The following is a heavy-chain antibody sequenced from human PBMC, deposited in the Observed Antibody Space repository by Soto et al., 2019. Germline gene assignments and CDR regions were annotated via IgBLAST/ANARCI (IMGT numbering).Heavy chain of an antibody. CDR2: ISYNGIDT. V-gene: IGHV3-30*03. D-gene: IGHD3-10*01. CDR1: GVTFTNHG. J-gene: IGHJ4*02. Sequence: QMHLVESGGGLVQPAMSLRRSCAVSGVTFTNHGIHWVRQAPGKGLAWVADISYNGIDTWHVDSVKGRFTISRHNFGDTAYLQMNGLRPEDTDVYYCARGEGQNGRDTRFDNWGKGTLVTVA. CDR3: ARGEGQNGRDTRFDN.